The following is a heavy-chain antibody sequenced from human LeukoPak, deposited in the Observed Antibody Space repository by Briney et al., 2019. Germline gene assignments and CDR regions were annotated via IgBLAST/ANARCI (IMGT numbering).Heavy chain of an antibody. Sequence: GGSLRLSCAASGFTFSSYAMSWVRQAPGKGLEWVSAISGSGGSTYYADSVKGRFTISRDNSKNTLYLQMNSLRAEDTAVYYCAKDGESYDFWSGYLFDYWGQGTLVTVSS. CDR2: ISGSGGST. CDR1: GFTFSSYA. D-gene: IGHD3-3*01. J-gene: IGHJ4*02. V-gene: IGHV3-23*01. CDR3: AKDGESYDFWSGYLFDY.